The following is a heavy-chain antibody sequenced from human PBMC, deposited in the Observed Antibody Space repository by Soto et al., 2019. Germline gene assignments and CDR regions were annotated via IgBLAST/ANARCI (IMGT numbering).Heavy chain of an antibody. D-gene: IGHD3-9*01. Sequence: GGSLRLSCAVSGFSFSSYWMSWVRQAPGRGLEWVATIAHDGSEKFYVDSVKGRFTISRDNTKNSLYLQMNSLRAEDTALYYCARDRDWLFDYWG. CDR2: IAHDGSEK. CDR3: ARDRDWLFDY. V-gene: IGHV3-7*01. CDR1: GFSFSSYW. J-gene: IGHJ4*01.